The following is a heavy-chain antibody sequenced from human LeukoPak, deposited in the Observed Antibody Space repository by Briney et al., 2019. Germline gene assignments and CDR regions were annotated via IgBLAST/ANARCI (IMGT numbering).Heavy chain of an antibody. CDR3: ARRVAVTGIYCFDH. J-gene: IGHJ4*02. Sequence: SETLSLTCTVSGGSISTYYWSWIRQPPGKGLEWMGYVYYSGATNYNPSLKSRVTISLDTSKNQFSLRLTSVTAADTAVYYCARRVAVTGIYCFDHWGQGTPVTVSS. CDR2: VYYSGAT. D-gene: IGHD6-19*01. V-gene: IGHV4-59*08. CDR1: GGSISTYY.